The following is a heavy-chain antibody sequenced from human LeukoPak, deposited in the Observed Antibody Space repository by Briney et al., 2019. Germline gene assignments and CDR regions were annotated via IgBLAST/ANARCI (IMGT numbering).Heavy chain of an antibody. V-gene: IGHV3-9*03. CDR1: GFTFNDYA. D-gene: IGHD4-17*01. CDR2: LNWNSGKI. J-gene: IGHJ4*02. Sequence: PGRSLRLSCAASGFTFNDYAMHWVRQAPGKGLEWVSGLNWNSGKIGYADSVKGRFTISRDNAKNSLYLQMNSLRPDGMALYYCVKDKGDYGDLRGYFDFWGQGTLVTVSS. CDR3: VKDKGDYGDLRGYFDF.